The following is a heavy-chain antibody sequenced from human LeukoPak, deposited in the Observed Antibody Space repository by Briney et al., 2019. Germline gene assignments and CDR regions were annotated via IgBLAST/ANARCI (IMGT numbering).Heavy chain of an antibody. CDR3: AREWIQLWLHSAFDI. CDR2: IYYSGST. D-gene: IGHD5-18*01. V-gene: IGHV4-59*12. Sequence: SETLSLTCTVSGGSISSYYWSWIRQPPGKGLGWIGYIYYSGSTNYNPSLKSRVTISVDTSKNQFSLKLSSVTAADTAVYYCAREWIQLWLHSAFDIWGQGTMVTVSS. J-gene: IGHJ3*02. CDR1: GGSISSYY.